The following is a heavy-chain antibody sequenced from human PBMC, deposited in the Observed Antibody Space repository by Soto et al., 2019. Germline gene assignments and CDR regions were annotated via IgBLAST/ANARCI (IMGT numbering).Heavy chain of an antibody. Sequence: QVHLVQSGAEVWKPGSSVKVSCQASGGTFTSYNMNWVRQAPGQGLEWMGRINPFVGVVNHAQKFQARVALTADKSTSTAYMELNSLTSEDTAVYYCVEGLRLGELSRWGQGTLVTVSS. CDR1: GGTFTSYN. CDR3: VEGLRLGELSR. CDR2: INPFVGVV. J-gene: IGHJ4*02. V-gene: IGHV1-69*02. D-gene: IGHD3-16*02.